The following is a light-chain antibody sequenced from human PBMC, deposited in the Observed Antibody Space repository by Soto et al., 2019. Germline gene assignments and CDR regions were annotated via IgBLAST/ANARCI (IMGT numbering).Light chain of an antibody. CDR1: QSVSGSY. CDR2: DAS. CDR3: QQYNNWPRT. V-gene: IGKV3D-15*01. Sequence: EIVLTQSPGTLSLSPGERATLSCRACQSVSGSYLAWDQQKPGQAPRLLIYDASNRATGIPARFSGSGSGTEFILTINSLQSEDFVVYYCQQYNNWPRTFGQGTKVDI. J-gene: IGKJ1*01.